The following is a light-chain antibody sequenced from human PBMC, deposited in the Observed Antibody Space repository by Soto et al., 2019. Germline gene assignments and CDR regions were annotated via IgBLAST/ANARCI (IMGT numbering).Light chain of an antibody. V-gene: IGKV3-20*01. J-gene: IGKJ5*01. CDR3: QLYSRSPRQIT. Sequence: EVVLTQSPATLSLCPGDRAALSCKASQSVHNFLAWYQQKPGQAPRLLIYGASNRAAGIPDRFSGSGSGTDCTLTISRLEPEDFAVYYCQLYSRSPRQITFGQGTRLEIK. CDR2: GAS. CDR1: QSVHNF.